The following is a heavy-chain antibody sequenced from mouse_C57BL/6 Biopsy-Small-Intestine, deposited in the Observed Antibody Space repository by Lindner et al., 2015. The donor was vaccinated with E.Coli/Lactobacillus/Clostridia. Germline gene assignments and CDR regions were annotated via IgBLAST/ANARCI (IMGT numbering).Heavy chain of an antibody. CDR3: ARSDYYVMDY. Sequence: VQLQESGPELVKPGASVKISCKASGYSFTDYNMNWVKQSNGKSLEWIGLINPNSGTINYNQRFKDKATLTVDKSSTTTYMQLSSLTSEDSAVYYCARSDYYVMDYWGQGTSVTVSS. CDR1: GYSFTDYN. V-gene: IGHV1-39*01. J-gene: IGHJ4*01. CDR2: INPNSGTI.